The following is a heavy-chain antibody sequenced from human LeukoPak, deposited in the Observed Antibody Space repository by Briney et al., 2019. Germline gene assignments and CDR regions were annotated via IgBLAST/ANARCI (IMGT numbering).Heavy chain of an antibody. D-gene: IGHD3-16*01. CDR2: INPSGGST. J-gene: IGHJ6*03. Sequence: ASVKVSCKASGYTFTSYYMHWVRQAPGQGLEWMGIINPSGGSTSYAQKFQGRVTMTRDMSTSTVYMELSSLRSEDTAVYYYARGGRLQGYYYYYMDVWGKGTTVTVSS. CDR3: ARGGRLQGYYYYYMDV. CDR1: GYTFTSYY. V-gene: IGHV1-46*01.